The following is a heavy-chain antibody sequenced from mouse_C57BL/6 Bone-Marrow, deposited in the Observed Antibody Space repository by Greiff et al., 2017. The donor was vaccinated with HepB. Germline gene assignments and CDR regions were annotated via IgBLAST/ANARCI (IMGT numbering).Heavy chain of an antibody. Sequence: VQLKESGGGLVKPGGSLKLSCAASGFTFSSYAMSWVRQTPEKRLEWVATISDGGSYTYYPDNVKGRFTISRDNAKNNLYLQMSHLKSEDTAMYYCARDEAPWFAYWGQGTLVTVSA. CDR2: ISDGGSYT. J-gene: IGHJ3*01. V-gene: IGHV5-4*01. CDR1: GFTFSSYA. CDR3: ARDEAPWFAY. D-gene: IGHD3-2*02.